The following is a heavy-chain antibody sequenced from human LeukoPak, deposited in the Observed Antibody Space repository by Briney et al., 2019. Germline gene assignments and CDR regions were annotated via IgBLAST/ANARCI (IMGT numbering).Heavy chain of an antibody. D-gene: IGHD1-26*01. CDR3: ASYIVGPTLDN. J-gene: IGHJ4*02. CDR2: ISGSGDTT. V-gene: IGHV3-23*01. CDR1: GFIFSNYA. Sequence: SGGSLRLSCATSGFIFSNYAVNWVRQAPGKGLEWVSIISGSGDTTYYADSVKGRFTISRDNAKTSLDLQMNSLRAEDTAVYYCASYIVGPTLDNWGQGTLVIVSS.